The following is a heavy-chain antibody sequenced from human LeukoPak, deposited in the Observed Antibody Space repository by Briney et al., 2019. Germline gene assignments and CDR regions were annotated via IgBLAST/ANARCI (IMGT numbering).Heavy chain of an antibody. Sequence: KNFADSVKGRFTVPRDNSKHTLYLHMNSLRSDDTAMYYCATGGKFDFWSGYHIDNWGQGTLVTVSS. J-gene: IGHJ4*02. CDR3: ATGGKFDFWSGYHIDN. CDR2: K. V-gene: IGHV3-30*01. D-gene: IGHD3-3*01.